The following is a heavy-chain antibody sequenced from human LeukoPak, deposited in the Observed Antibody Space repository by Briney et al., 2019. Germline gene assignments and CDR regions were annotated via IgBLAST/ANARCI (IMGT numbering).Heavy chain of an antibody. CDR2: TFYRSKWVN. Sequence: SQTLSITCAISGDSVSSNSAAWHWIRQSPSRGLEWLGRTFYRSKWVNDYAASVKSRITINADTSKNQFSLQLSSVTPEDTAVYYCARDGAGQSVSVPVIYYTPWFWGQGTLVTVSS. V-gene: IGHV6-1*01. CDR1: GDSVSSNSAA. CDR3: ARDGAGQSVSVPVIYYTPWF. J-gene: IGHJ4*02. D-gene: IGHD3-3*01.